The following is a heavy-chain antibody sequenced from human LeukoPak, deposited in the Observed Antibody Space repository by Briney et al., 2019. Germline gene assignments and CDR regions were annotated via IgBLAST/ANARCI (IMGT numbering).Heavy chain of an antibody. D-gene: IGHD3-22*01. Sequence: ASVKVSCKASGYTFTSYAMHWVRQAPGQRLEWMGWINAGNGNTKYSQEFQGRVTMTRDTSISTAYMDLSSLRSDDTAMYYCARAMNSWFLLDLDYWGQGTLVTVSS. J-gene: IGHJ4*02. CDR2: INAGNGNT. CDR3: ARAMNSWFLLDLDY. V-gene: IGHV1-3*01. CDR1: GYTFTSYA.